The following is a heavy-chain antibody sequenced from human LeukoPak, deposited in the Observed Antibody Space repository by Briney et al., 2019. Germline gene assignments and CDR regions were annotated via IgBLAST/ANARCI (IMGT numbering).Heavy chain of an antibody. V-gene: IGHV4-59*08. CDR3: ARRAYSAAYWKHFDY. Sequence: SETLSLTCTVSGGSISSYYWSWIRQPPGKGLEWIGYIYYSGSTNYNPSLKSRVTVSVDTSKNQFSLKLNSVTAADTAVYFCARRAYSAAYWKHFDYWGQGTLVTVSS. CDR2: IYYSGST. J-gene: IGHJ4*02. CDR1: GGSISSYY. D-gene: IGHD1-1*01.